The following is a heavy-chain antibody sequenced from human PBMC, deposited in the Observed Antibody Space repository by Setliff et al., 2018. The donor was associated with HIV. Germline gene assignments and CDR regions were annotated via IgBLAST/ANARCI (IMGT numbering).Heavy chain of an antibody. CDR3: ARQEAGYYFDSSGYYFDY. CDR1: GDSISSGAYY. CDR2: VYTSGRT. V-gene: IGHV4-61*09. Sequence: PSETLSLTCTVSGDSISSGAYYLTWLRQPAGKGLEWIGHVYTSGRTNYNPSLKSRVTISVDPSKNQFTLTRNSVTAADTAVYYCARQEAGYYFDSSGYYFDYWGLGTLVTVSS. D-gene: IGHD3-22*01. J-gene: IGHJ4*02.